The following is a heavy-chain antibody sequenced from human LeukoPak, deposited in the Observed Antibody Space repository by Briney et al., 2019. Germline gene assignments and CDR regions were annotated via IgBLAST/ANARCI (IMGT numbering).Heavy chain of an antibody. CDR2: IIPIFGTA. D-gene: IGHD5-24*01. Sequence: SVKVSCEASGGTFSSYSISWVRQAPGQGLEWMGGIIPIFGTANYAQKFQGRVTITTDESTSTAYMELSSLRSEDTAVYYCARAGVEMATIAEFDYWGQGTLVTVSS. CDR1: GGTFSSYS. CDR3: ARAGVEMATIAEFDY. J-gene: IGHJ4*02. V-gene: IGHV1-69*05.